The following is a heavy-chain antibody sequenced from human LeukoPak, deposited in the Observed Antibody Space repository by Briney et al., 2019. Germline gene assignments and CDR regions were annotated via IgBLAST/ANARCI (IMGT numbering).Heavy chain of an antibody. CDR2: ISGSGGST. J-gene: IGHJ4*02. D-gene: IGHD3-22*01. V-gene: IGHV3-23*01. CDR3: ASGEASGYFYYFDY. CDR1: GFTFSSYS. Sequence: PGGSLRLSCAASGFTFSSYSMNWVRQAPGKGLEWVSAISGSGGSTYYADSVKGRFTISRDNSKNTLYLQMNSLRAEDTAVYYCASGEASGYFYYFDYWGQGTLVTVSS.